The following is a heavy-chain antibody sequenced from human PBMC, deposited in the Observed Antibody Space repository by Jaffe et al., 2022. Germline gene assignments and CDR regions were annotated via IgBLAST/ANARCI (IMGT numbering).Heavy chain of an antibody. CDR3: AHRLDRNYDILTGTSGYNWFDP. J-gene: IGHJ5*02. D-gene: IGHD3-9*01. CDR1: GFSLSTSGVG. CDR2: IYWDDDK. Sequence: QITLKESGPTLVKPTQTLTLTCTFSGFSLSTSGVGVGWIRQPPGKALEWLALIYWDDDKRYSPSLKSRLTITKDTSKNQVVLTMTNMDPVDTATYYCAHRLDRNYDILTGTSGYNWFDPWGQGTLVTVSS. V-gene: IGHV2-5*02.